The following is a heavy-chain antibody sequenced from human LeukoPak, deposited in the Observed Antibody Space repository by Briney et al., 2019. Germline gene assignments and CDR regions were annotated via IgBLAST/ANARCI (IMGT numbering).Heavy chain of an antibody. D-gene: IGHD2-2*01. J-gene: IGHJ6*03. CDR1: GFTFSSYG. CDR2: IRYDGSNK. CDR3: AKDQKYQLLGYYMGV. V-gene: IGHV3-30*02. Sequence: GGSLRLSCAASGFTFSSYGMHWVRQAPGKGLEWVAFIRYDGSNKYYADSVKGRFTISRDNSKNTLYLQMNSLRAEDTAVYYCAKDQKYQLLGYYMGVWGKGTTVTVSS.